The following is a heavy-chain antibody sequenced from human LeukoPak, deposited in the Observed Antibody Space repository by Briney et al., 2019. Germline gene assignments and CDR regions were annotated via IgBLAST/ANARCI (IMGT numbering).Heavy chain of an antibody. CDR2: KTSDGSGI. V-gene: IGHV3-7*03. Sequence: GGSLRLSCAVSGFPFSNSWMYWVREAPGKGRGGGDDKTSDGSGIPYVDSVKGRLILSRDTARNSLCLQMNSLRVEDTAGYFCAGGNSMDVWGKGTAVTVSS. D-gene: IGHD1/OR15-1a*01. J-gene: IGHJ6*01. CDR1: GFPFSNSW. CDR3: AGGNSMDV.